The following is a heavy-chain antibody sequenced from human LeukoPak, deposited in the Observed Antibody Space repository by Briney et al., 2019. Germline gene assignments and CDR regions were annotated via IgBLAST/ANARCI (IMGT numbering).Heavy chain of an antibody. D-gene: IGHD3-16*02. CDR3: ARMESRYDYVRGSYRYNFDY. J-gene: IGHJ4*02. V-gene: IGHV4-61*08. CDR2: IYYSGST. CDR1: GGSISSGGYY. Sequence: KPSETLSLTCTVSGGSISSGGYYWSWIRQHPGKGLEWIGYIYYSGSTNYNPSLKSRVTISVDTSKNQFSLKLSSVTAADTAVYYCARMESRYDYVRGSYRYNFDYWGQGTLVTVSS.